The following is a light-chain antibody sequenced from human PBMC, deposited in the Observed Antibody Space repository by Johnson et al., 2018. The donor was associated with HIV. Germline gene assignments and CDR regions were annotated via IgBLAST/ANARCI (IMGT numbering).Light chain of an antibody. CDR3: GTWDSSLSAGEYV. CDR1: SSNIGNNY. Sequence: QSVLTQPPSVSGAPGQKVTISCSGSSSNIGNNYVSWYQHLPGTAPKLLIYDNNKRPSGIPDRFSGSKSRTSATLAITGLQTGDEADYYCGTWDSSLSAGEYVFGTGTKVTVL. CDR2: DNN. V-gene: IGLV1-51*01. J-gene: IGLJ1*01.